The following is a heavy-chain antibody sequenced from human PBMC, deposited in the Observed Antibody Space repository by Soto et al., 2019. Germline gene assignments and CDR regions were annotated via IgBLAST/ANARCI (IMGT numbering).Heavy chain of an antibody. J-gene: IGHJ4*02. V-gene: IGHV4-59*01. Sequence: SETLSLTCTVSGASISRYYWSWIRQSPGKGLEWIGYLYNTGSTIYNPSLKSRVTISVDTSKNQFSLKMNSVTAADTAVYYCARRYGDCFDFWGQGTLVTVS. CDR2: LYNTGST. CDR1: GASISRYY. D-gene: IGHD4-17*01. CDR3: ARRYGDCFDF.